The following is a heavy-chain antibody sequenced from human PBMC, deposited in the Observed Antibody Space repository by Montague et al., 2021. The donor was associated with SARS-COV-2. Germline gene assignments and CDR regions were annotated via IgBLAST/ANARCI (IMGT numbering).Heavy chain of an antibody. CDR3: ARGDSSGYYYLFDY. V-gene: IGHV3-13*01. D-gene: IGHD3-22*01. J-gene: IGHJ4*02. CDR2: T. Sequence: TYYPGSVKGRFTISRENAKNSLYLQMNSLRAGDTSVYYCARGDSSGYYYLFDYWGQGNLVTGSS.